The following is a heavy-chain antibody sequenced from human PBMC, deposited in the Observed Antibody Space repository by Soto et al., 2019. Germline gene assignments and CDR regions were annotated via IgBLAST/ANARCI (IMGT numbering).Heavy chain of an antibody. CDR3: AKVTPRYCTNGVCYTRGFGMDV. D-gene: IGHD2-8*01. V-gene: IGHV3-23*01. CDR1: GFTFSSCA. J-gene: IGHJ6*02. Sequence: GGSLRLSCAASGFTFSSCAMSWVRQAPGKGLEWVSAISGSGGSTYYADSVKGRFTISRDNSKNTLYLQMNSLRAEDTAVYYCAKVTPRYCTNGVCYTRGFGMDVWGQGTTVTVSS. CDR2: ISGSGGST.